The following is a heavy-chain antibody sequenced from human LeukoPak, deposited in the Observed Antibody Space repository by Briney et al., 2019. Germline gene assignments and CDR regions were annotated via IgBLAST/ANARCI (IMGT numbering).Heavy chain of an antibody. CDR2: IHYSGST. V-gene: IGHV4-59*01. CDR3: ARWANRYDFWSGPKGAWFDP. J-gene: IGHJ5*02. D-gene: IGHD3-3*01. CDR1: GGSFSGYY. Sequence: SETLSLTCAVYGGSFSGYYWTWIRQPPGKGLEWIGYIHYSGSTHYNPSLKSRVTISVDTSKNQVSLKLRSVTAADTAVYYCARWANRYDFWSGPKGAWFDPWGQGTLVTVSS.